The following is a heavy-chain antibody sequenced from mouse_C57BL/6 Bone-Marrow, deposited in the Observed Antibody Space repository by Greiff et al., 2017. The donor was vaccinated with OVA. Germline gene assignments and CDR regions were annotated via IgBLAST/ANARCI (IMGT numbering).Heavy chain of an antibody. CDR3: TSYDGSSYVFDY. D-gene: IGHD1-1*01. J-gene: IGHJ2*01. CDR2: ISTGGDYI. V-gene: IGHV5-9-1*02. CDR1: GFTFSSYA. Sequence: DVKLVESGAGLVKPGGSLKLSCAASGFTFSSYAMSWVRQTPEQRLEWVAYISTGGDYIYYADTVKGRFTISRDNARNTLYLQMSSLKSEDTAMYYCTSYDGSSYVFDYWGQGTTLTVSS.